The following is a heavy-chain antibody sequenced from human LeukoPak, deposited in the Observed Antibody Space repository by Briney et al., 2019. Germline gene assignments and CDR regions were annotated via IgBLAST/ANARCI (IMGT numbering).Heavy chain of an antibody. CDR3: ARAPGYCSGGSCYPLTD. CDR2: IWYDGSNK. J-gene: IGHJ4*02. Sequence: GSLRLSCAASGFTFSSYGMHWVRQAPGKGLEWVAVIWYDGSNKYYADSVKGRFTISRDNSKNTLYLQMNSLRAEDTAVYYCARAPGYCSGGSCYPLTDWGQRTLVTVSS. V-gene: IGHV3-33*01. D-gene: IGHD2-15*01. CDR1: GFTFSSYG.